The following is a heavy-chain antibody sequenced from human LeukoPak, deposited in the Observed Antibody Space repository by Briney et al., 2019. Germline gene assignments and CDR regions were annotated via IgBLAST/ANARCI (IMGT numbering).Heavy chain of an antibody. CDR3: AKDYAVGSIDY. D-gene: IGHD3-16*01. CDR2: ISGSGGST. CDR1: GFTFSSYE. Sequence: GGSLRLSCAASGFTFSSYEMNWVRQAPGKGLEWVSAISGSGGSTYYADSVKGRFTISRDNSKNTLYLQMNSLRAEDTAVYYCAKDYAVGSIDYWGQGTLVTVSS. J-gene: IGHJ4*02. V-gene: IGHV3-23*01.